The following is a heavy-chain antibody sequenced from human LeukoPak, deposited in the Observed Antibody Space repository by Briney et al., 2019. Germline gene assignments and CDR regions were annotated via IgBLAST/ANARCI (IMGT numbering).Heavy chain of an antibody. CDR2: ISPRGDIT. J-gene: IGHJ4*02. CDR1: GFTFRSHG. CDR3: ARRAGAYSHPYDY. V-gene: IGHV3-23*01. D-gene: IGHD4/OR15-4a*01. Sequence: GGSLRLSCEASGFTFRSHGMNWVRQAPGKGLEWVSGISPRGDITYYADSVKGRFTISRDNSKNTLYLQMNSLRAEDTAVYYCARRAGAYSHPYDYWGQGTLVTVSS.